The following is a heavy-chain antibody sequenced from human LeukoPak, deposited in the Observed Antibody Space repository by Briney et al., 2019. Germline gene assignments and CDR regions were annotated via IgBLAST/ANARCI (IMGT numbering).Heavy chain of an antibody. J-gene: IGHJ4*02. CDR1: GFTFSYFW. CDR3: ARDNVGATPFDY. Sequence: PGGSLRVSCAASGFTFSYFWMSWVRQAPGKGLEWVANINLDGTERHYVDSVKGRFTISRDNAKKSLYLQMNSLRDEDTAVYYCARDNVGATPFDYWGQGTLVTVSS. V-gene: IGHV3-7*05. CDR2: INLDGTER. D-gene: IGHD1-26*01.